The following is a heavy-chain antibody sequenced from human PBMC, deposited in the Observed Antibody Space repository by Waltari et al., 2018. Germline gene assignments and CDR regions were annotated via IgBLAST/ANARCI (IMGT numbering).Heavy chain of an antibody. CDR2: ISGSGGST. V-gene: IGHV3-23*01. Sequence: EVQLLESGGGLVQPGGSLRLSCAASGFTFSSYAMSWVRQAPGKGLEWGSAISGSGGSTYYADSVKGRFTISRDNSKNTLYLQMNSLIAEDTAVYYCAKLLFITGTTGDAFDIWGQGTMVTVSS. CDR1: GFTFSSYA. J-gene: IGHJ3*02. D-gene: IGHD1-20*01. CDR3: AKLLFITGTTGDAFDI.